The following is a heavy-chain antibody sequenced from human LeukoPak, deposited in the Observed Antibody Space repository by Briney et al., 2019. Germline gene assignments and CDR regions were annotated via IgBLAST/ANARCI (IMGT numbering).Heavy chain of an antibody. CDR1: GFPFSSYV. V-gene: IGHV3-7*04. Sequence: PGGSLRLSCAASGFPFSSYVMSWVRHAPGKGLEWVANIKQDGSEKYYVDSVKGRFTISRDNAKNSLYLQMNSLRAEDTAVYYCARDAGTFDWSGGYFDCWGQGTLVTVSS. CDR3: ARDAGTFDWSGGYFDC. J-gene: IGHJ4*02. CDR2: IKQDGSEK. D-gene: IGHD3-9*01.